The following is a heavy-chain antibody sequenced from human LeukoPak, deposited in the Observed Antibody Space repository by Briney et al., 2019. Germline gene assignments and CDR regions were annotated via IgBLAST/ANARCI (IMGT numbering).Heavy chain of an antibody. V-gene: IGHV1-2*02. J-gene: IGHJ4*02. CDR2: INPNSGGT. Sequence: ASVKVSCKASGYTFTGYYMHWVRQAPGQGLEWMGWINPNSGGTNYAQKFQGRVTMTRDTSISTAYMELSRLRSDDTAVYYCATSSGIAVAGTGDYFDYWGQGTLVTVSS. CDR3: ATSSGIAVAGTGDYFDY. CDR1: GYTFTGYY. D-gene: IGHD6-19*01.